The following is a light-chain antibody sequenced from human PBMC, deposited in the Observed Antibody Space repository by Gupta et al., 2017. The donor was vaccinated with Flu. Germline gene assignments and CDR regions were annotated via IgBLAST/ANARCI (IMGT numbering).Light chain of an antibody. V-gene: IGKV1-39*01. CDR2: STS. CDR1: QSIALH. Sequence: GDRVAITCRASQSIALHVNWYQQKPGKAPHLLIHSTSALHTGVPSRFNGSGAWSDFTLTINSLQPEDFATYYCQQTYTTPRTFGQGTRVEIK. J-gene: IGKJ1*01. CDR3: QQTYTTPRT.